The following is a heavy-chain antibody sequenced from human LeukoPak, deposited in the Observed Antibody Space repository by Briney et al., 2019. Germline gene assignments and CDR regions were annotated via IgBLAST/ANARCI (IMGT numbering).Heavy chain of an antibody. J-gene: IGHJ4*02. Sequence: GESLKISCKGSGYSFTSYWISWVRQMPGKGLEWMGRIDPSDSYTNYSPSFQGHVTISADKSISTAYLQWSSLKASDTAMYYCARHTDGTQWPVPLGNWGQGTLVTVSS. CDR1: GYSFTSYW. V-gene: IGHV5-10-1*01. CDR3: ARHTDGTQWPVPLGN. CDR2: IDPSDSYT. D-gene: IGHD6-19*01.